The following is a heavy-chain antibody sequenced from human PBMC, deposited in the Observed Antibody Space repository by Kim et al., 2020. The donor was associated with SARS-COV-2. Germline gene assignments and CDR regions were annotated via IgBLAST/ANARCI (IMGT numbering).Heavy chain of an antibody. Sequence: GGSLRLSCSTAGFTFSHYAMHWVRQTPEKGLEWVATIDGRTTNTHYPDSVKGRFTISRDNSQNTVYLHMYSLRAEDTAMYYCTTWLQAHFDYWGRGTLVTVSS. CDR3: TTWLQAHFDY. CDR2: IDGRTTNT. V-gene: IGHV3-23*05. CDR1: GFTFSHYA. J-gene: IGHJ4*02. D-gene: IGHD5-12*01.